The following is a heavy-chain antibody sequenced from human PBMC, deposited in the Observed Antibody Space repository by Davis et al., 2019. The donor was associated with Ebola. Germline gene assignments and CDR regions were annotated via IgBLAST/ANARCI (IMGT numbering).Heavy chain of an antibody. J-gene: IGHJ4*02. CDR2: IYSGGST. Sequence: GESLKISCAASGFTVSSNYMSWVRQAPGKGLEWVSVIYSGGSTYYADSVKGRFTIFRDNSKNTMYLQMNSLRAEDTAVYYCARGLVRGVIEDWGQGTLVTVSS. D-gene: IGHD3-10*01. V-gene: IGHV3-66*01. CDR3: ARGLVRGVIED. CDR1: GFTVSSNY.